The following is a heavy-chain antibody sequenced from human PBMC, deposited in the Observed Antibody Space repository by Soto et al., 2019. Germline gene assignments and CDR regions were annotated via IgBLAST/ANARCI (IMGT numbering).Heavy chain of an antibody. CDR3: ARCQKNYYDSSGYLNWFEP. V-gene: IGHV1-69*13. J-gene: IGHJ5*02. CDR1: GGAIRSCA. CDR2: IIPIFGTA. D-gene: IGHD3-22*01. Sequence: SAKVCWEECGGAIRSCARSWALQANEQGLEWMGGIIPIFGTANYAQKFQGRVTITADESTSTAYMELSSLRSEDTAVYYCARCQKNYYDSSGYLNWFEPWGQGTLVTVSS.